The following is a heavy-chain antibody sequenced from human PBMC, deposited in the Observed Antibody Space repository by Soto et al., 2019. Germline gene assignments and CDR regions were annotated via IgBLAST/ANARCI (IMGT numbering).Heavy chain of an antibody. Sequence: GESLKISCKGSGYSFNNYWIAWVRQMPGKGLEWMGIIFPGDSDTVYSPSFQGQVTISVDKSISTAYLQWRSLQASDTAMYYCVTSTGCSNTTCCRDLDYWGQGTLVTVSS. CDR3: VTSTGCSNTTCCRDLDY. J-gene: IGHJ4*02. CDR2: IFPGDSDT. D-gene: IGHD2-2*01. CDR1: GYSFNNYW. V-gene: IGHV5-51*01.